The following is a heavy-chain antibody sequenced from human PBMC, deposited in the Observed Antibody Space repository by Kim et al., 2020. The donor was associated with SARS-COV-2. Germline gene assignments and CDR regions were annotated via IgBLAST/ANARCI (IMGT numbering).Heavy chain of an antibody. V-gene: IGHV6-1*01. J-gene: IGHJ6*02. CDR3: ARCDQLLQFNYYYYYGMDV. Sequence: SQTLSLTCAISGDSVSSNSAAWNWIRQSPSRGLEWLGRTYYRSKWYNDYAVSVKSRITINPDTSKNQFSLQLNSVTPEDTAVYYCARCDQLLQFNYYYYYGMDVWGQGTTVTVSS. CDR2: TYYRSKWYN. CDR1: GDSVSSNSAA. D-gene: IGHD2-2*01.